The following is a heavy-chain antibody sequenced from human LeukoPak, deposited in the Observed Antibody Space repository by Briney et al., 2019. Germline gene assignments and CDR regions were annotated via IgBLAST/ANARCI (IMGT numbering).Heavy chain of an antibody. Sequence: SETLSLTCTGSGGSISSGSYYWSWIRQPAGKGLEWIGRIYTGGSTNYNPSLKSRVTISVDTSKNQFSLKLSSVTAADTAVYFCARVRGDSDNYAFDIWGQGTMVTVSS. CDR3: ARVRGDSDNYAFDI. D-gene: IGHD2-21*02. V-gene: IGHV4-61*02. CDR1: GGSISSGSYY. CDR2: IYTGGST. J-gene: IGHJ3*02.